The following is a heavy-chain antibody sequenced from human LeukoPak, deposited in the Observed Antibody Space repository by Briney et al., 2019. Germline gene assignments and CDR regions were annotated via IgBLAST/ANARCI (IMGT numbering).Heavy chain of an antibody. D-gene: IGHD3-3*01. CDR3: ARDRNGDFWSTYYTGYFDY. Sequence: GGSLRLSCGPSGFIFSTYWMSCLPQAPGRGRGWVSYICRRGSTIYYADSVKGRFTISRDNAKNSLSLQLNSLRAEDTSVYYCARDRNGDFWSTYYTGYFDYWGQGTLVTVSS. V-gene: IGHV3-11*04. CDR2: ICRRGSTI. J-gene: IGHJ4*02. CDR1: GFIFSTYW.